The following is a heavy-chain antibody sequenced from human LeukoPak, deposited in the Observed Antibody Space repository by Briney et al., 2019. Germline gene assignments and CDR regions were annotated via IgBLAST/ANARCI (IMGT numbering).Heavy chain of an antibody. Sequence: PGGSLRLSCAASGFTFDDYAMHWVRQAPGKGLEWVSGISWNSGSIGYADSVKGRFTISRDNAKNSLYLQMNSLRAEDTALYYCAKFEPGGYSYGSRNDHWGQGTLVTVSS. V-gene: IGHV3-9*01. D-gene: IGHD5-18*01. CDR1: GFTFDDYA. CDR3: AKFEPGGYSYGSRNDH. J-gene: IGHJ4*02. CDR2: ISWNSGSI.